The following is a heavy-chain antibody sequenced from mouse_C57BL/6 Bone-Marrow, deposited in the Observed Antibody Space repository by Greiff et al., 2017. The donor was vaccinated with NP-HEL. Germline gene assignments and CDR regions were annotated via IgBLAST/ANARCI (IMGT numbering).Heavy chain of an antibody. V-gene: IGHV5-4*03. CDR3: ARLYSNYTYYFDY. CDR2: ISDGGSYT. CDR1: GFTFSSYA. D-gene: IGHD2-5*01. J-gene: IGHJ2*01. Sequence: EVKLMESGGGLVKPGGSLKLSCAASGFTFSSYAMSWVRQTPEKRLEWVATISDGGSYTYYPDNVKGRFTISRDNAKNNLYLQMSHLKSEDTAMYYCARLYSNYTYYFDYWGQGTTLTVSS.